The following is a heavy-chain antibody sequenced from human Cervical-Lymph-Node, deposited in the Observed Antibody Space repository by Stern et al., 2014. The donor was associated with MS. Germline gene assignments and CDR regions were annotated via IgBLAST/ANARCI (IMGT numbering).Heavy chain of an antibody. CDR3: ARDTSSPERSDW. Sequence: EMQLVESGGGVIQPGGSLRLSCTASGFTVSRDYMTWVRQAQGKGLEWVSLITNVGSTFYTDSVKGRFTISRDDSKNTVYLHMTSLRAEDTAMYYCARDTSSPERSDWWGQGTLVTVSS. J-gene: IGHJ4*02. V-gene: IGHV3-53*01. D-gene: IGHD1-1*01. CDR1: GFTVSRDY. CDR2: ITNVGST.